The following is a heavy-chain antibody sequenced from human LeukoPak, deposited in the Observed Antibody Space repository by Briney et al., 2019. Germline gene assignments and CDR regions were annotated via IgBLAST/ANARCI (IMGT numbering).Heavy chain of an antibody. J-gene: IGHJ5*02. CDR3: ARDWGDCSGGSCYSDLDP. D-gene: IGHD2-15*01. Sequence: ASVAVSCKASGYTFTGYYMHWVRQAPGQGLEWRGWINPNSGGTNYAQKFQGRVTMTRDTSSSTAYMELSRLRSDDRAVYYCARDWGDCSGGSCYSDLDPWGQGTVVTVSS. CDR1: GYTFTGYY. V-gene: IGHV1-2*02. CDR2: INPNSGGT.